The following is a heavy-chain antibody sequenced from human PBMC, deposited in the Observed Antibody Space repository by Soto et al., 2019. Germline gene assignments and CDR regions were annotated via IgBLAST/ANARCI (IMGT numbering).Heavy chain of an antibody. CDR3: ARDGLPYYYDSSGYSNFDP. CDR2: IIPILGIA. V-gene: IGHV1-69*04. Sequence: SVKVSCKASGGTFSSYTISWVRQAPGQGLEWMGRIIPILGIANYAQKFQGRVTITADKSTSTAYMELSSLRSDDTAVYYCARDGLPYYYDSSGYSNFDPWGQGTLVTVSS. D-gene: IGHD3-22*01. CDR1: GGTFSSYT. J-gene: IGHJ5*02.